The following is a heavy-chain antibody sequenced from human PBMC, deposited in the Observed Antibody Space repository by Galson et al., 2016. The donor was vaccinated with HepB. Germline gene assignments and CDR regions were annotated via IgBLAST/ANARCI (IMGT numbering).Heavy chain of an antibody. V-gene: IGHV4-39*07. CDR2: IYYTGST. CDR3: ARERRGPDGGENWNVFDF. CDR1: GGSISSSDYY. J-gene: IGHJ4*02. D-gene: IGHD1-1*01. Sequence: SETLSLTCTVSGGSISSSDYYWVWIRQPPGKGLEWIGNIYYTGSTYYNPSLKSRITISVDTSKNHFSLKLTSVTAADTAVYYCARERRGPDGGENWNVFDFWGQVTLVTVSS.